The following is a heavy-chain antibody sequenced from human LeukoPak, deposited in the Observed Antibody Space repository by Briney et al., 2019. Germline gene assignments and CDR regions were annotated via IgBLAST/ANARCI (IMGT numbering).Heavy chain of an antibody. J-gene: IGHJ4*02. D-gene: IGHD3-9*01. V-gene: IGHV4-39*01. CDR3: ARRGDILTDYAFDY. Sequence: SETLSLTCSVSGGSINSNSHHWDWIRQAPGKGLEWIGNIYYSGTTSYNPSLKSRVTISVDTSKNEFSLRLSSVTAADTAVYYCARRGDILTDYAFDYWGQGTLVTVSS. CDR2: IYYSGTT. CDR1: GGSINSNSHH.